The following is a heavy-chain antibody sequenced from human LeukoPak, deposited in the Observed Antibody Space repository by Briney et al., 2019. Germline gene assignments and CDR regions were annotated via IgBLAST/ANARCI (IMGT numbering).Heavy chain of an antibody. Sequence: PGGSLRLSCAVSGFTFGNYWINWVRQAPGRVLGWVDNIKPDGRETYYVDSVKGRFTISRDNAKNSLYLQMNSLIAEDTAVYYCARDGVLRNFDWLFYNYMDVWGKGTTVTVSS. CDR2: IKPDGRET. J-gene: IGHJ6*03. CDR1: GFTFGNYW. D-gene: IGHD3-9*01. V-gene: IGHV3-7*01. CDR3: ARDGVLRNFDWLFYNYMDV.